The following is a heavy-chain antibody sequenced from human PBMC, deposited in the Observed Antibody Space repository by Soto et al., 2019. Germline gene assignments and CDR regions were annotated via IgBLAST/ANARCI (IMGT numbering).Heavy chain of an antibody. Sequence: ASVTVSCQASGYTFTSYGISWVRQAPGQGLEWMGWISAYNGNTNYAQKLQGRVTMTTDTSTSTAYMELRSLRSDDTAVYYCARGRLENDYGDYVGANDAFDIWGQGTMVTVSS. CDR2: ISAYNGNT. D-gene: IGHD4-17*01. J-gene: IGHJ3*02. V-gene: IGHV1-18*01. CDR1: GYTFTSYG. CDR3: ARGRLENDYGDYVGANDAFDI.